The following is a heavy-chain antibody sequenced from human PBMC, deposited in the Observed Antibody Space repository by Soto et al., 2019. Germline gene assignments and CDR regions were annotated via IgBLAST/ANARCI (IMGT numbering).Heavy chain of an antibody. D-gene: IGHD3-10*01. V-gene: IGHV1-18*01. Sequence: QVQLVQSGAEVKKPGASVKVSCKASGYTFTSYGINWVRQAPGQGLEWMGWISAYNGNTNYAPKLQGRVTMTTETSTTTANMELRSLRSDDTAVYYCARVSTVWFGAYYYGMDVWGQGTTVTVSS. CDR1: GYTFTSYG. CDR2: ISAYNGNT. J-gene: IGHJ6*02. CDR3: ARVSTVWFGAYYYGMDV.